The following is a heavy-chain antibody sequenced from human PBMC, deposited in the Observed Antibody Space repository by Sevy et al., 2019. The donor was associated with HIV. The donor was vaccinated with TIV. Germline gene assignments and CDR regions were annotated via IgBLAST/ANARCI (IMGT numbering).Heavy chain of an antibody. J-gene: IGHJ4*02. CDR2: INSDGSST. CDR1: GFTFNRYW. V-gene: IGHV3-74*01. CDR3: ARDNNGDLFHY. Sequence: GGSLRLSCAASGFTFNRYWMHWVRQVPGNGLVWVSRINSDGSSTSYADSVKGRFTVSRDNAKNTLYLQMNSLRADDTAVYYCARDNNGDLFHYLGQGTVVTVSS. D-gene: IGHD2-8*01.